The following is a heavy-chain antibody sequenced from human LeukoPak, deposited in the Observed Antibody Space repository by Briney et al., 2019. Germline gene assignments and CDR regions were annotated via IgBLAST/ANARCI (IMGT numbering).Heavy chain of an antibody. CDR1: GFTFSSYG. J-gene: IGHJ4*02. V-gene: IGHV4-59*12. CDR2: IYNSGST. Sequence: GSLRLSCAASGFTFSSYGINWVRQPPGKGLEWIGYIYNSGSTNYNPSLKNRVTISADTSENQFSLKLSPVTAADTAVYYCARGRIEIAVVGYYFDNWGQGTLVTVSP. D-gene: IGHD2-15*01. CDR3: ARGRIEIAVVGYYFDN.